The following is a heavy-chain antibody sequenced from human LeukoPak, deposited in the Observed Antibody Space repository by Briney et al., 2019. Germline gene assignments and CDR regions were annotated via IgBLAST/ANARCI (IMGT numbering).Heavy chain of an antibody. Sequence: KPSETLSLTCTVSGGSINSENYYWSWIRQPAGKGLEWIGRIHTSGSTNYNPSLKSRVTMSVDTSKNQFSLKLSSVTAADTAVYYCASSDCTNGVCYGGYYYYYYMDVWGKGTTVTVSS. D-gene: IGHD2-8*01. CDR1: GGSINSENYY. CDR3: ASSDCTNGVCYGGYYYYYYMDV. CDR2: IHTSGST. V-gene: IGHV4-61*02. J-gene: IGHJ6*03.